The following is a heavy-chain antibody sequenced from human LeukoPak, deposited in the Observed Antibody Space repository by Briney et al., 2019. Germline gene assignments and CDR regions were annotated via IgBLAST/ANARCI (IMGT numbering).Heavy chain of an antibody. Sequence: SETLSLTCAVSGYSISSGYYWGWIRQPPGKGLEWIGSIYHGGSTYYNPSLKSRVTISVDTSKNQFSLKLSSVTAADTALYYCALESPNNWFDPWGQGTLVTVSS. V-gene: IGHV4-38-2*01. J-gene: IGHJ5*02. CDR1: GYSISSGYY. CDR3: ALESPNNWFDP. D-gene: IGHD2/OR15-2a*01. CDR2: IYHGGST.